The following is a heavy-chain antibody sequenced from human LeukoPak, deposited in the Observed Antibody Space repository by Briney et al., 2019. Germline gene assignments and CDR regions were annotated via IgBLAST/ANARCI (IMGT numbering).Heavy chain of an antibody. V-gene: IGHV1-69*13. CDR2: NIPIFGTP. Sequence: ASVKVSCKASGGTFSSYAISWVRQAPGQGLEWMGGNIPIFGTPNYAQKFQGRVTITADESTSTAYMELSSLRSEDTAVYYCARAARTSFTVTFYYYYGMDVWGQGTTVTVSS. D-gene: IGHD4-11*01. CDR3: ARAARTSFTVTFYYYYGMDV. CDR1: GGTFSSYA. J-gene: IGHJ6*02.